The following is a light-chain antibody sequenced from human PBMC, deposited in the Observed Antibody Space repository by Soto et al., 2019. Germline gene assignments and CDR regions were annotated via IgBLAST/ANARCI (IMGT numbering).Light chain of an antibody. V-gene: IGKV1-5*03. CDR1: QTIYSW. J-gene: IGKJ1*01. CDR3: HQYNSYPRT. CDR2: KAS. Sequence: DTQMTQSPSTLSASVGDRVTITCRASQTIYSWLAWYQQKPGQAPRLLIHKASTLETGVPSRFSGNGYGSEFTLIISSLQPDDFATYYCHQYNSYPRTFGQGTKVEV.